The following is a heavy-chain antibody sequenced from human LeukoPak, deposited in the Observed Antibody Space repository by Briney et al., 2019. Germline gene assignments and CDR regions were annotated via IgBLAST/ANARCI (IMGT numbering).Heavy chain of an antibody. CDR2: IIPSGHTT. J-gene: IGHJ4*02. CDR1: GFTFSSHG. D-gene: IGHD5-24*01. Sequence: GGSLRLSCVASGFTFSSHGMNWVRQAPGKGLEWVSGIIPSGHTTYYADSVRGRFTISRDNSRNTVYLQMNSLRAEDAAVYYCAKDDRWLQFCCWGQGTLVTVSA. V-gene: IGHV3-23*01. CDR3: AKDDRWLQFCC.